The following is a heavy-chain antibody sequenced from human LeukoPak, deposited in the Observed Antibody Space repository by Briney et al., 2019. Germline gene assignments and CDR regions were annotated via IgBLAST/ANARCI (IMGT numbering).Heavy chain of an antibody. Sequence: GGSLRLSCAASGFTFSNAWMSWVRRAPGKGLEWVGRIKSKTDGGTTDYAAPVKGRFTISRDDSKNTLYLQMNSLKTEDTAVYYCTTGLSQAVAEYDAFDIWGQGTMVTVSS. V-gene: IGHV3-15*01. J-gene: IGHJ3*02. CDR1: GFTFSNAW. CDR3: TTGLSQAVAEYDAFDI. D-gene: IGHD6-19*01. CDR2: IKSKTDGGTT.